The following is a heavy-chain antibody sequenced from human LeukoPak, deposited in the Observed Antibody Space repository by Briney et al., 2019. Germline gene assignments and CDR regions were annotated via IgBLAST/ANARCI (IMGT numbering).Heavy chain of an antibody. CDR3: ARVRGIAGRWVFDY. CDR1: GGSISFYY. V-gene: IGHV4-59*01. CDR2: IYYTGNT. Sequence: SETLSLTCTASGGSISFYYWSWIRQPPGKGLEWIGYIYYTGNTNYNPSLKSRVTISVDTSKNQFSLKLSSVTAADTAVYYSARVRGIAGRWVFDYWGQGTLVTVSS. J-gene: IGHJ4*02. D-gene: IGHD6-6*01.